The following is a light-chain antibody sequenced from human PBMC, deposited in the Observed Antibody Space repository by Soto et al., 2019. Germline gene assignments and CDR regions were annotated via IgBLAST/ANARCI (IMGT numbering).Light chain of an antibody. J-gene: IGLJ1*01. V-gene: IGLV1-51*01. Sequence: QSVLAQPPSVSAAPGQKVTISCSGSSSNIGGNSVSWYQQLPGTAPKLLIYDDDKRPSGTPDRFSGSKSGTSATLGITGFRTGDEADYYCGSWDSSLSAYVFGTGTKVTVL. CDR2: DDD. CDR1: SSNIGGNS. CDR3: GSWDSSLSAYV.